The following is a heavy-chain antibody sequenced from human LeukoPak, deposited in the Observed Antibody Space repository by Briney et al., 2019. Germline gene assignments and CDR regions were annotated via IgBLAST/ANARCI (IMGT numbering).Heavy chain of an antibody. J-gene: IGHJ4*02. V-gene: IGHV3-30-3*01. CDR3: ARDGGVISRILDY. Sequence: GRSLRLSCAASGFTFSSYAMHWVRQAPGKGLEWVAVISYDGSNKYYADSVKGRFTISRDNSKNTLYLQKNSLRAEDTAVYYCARDGGVISRILDYWGQGTLVTVSS. CDR2: ISYDGSNK. CDR1: GFTFSSYA. D-gene: IGHD3-10*01.